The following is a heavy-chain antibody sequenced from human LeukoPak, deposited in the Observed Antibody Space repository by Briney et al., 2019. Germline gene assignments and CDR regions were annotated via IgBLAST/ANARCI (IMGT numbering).Heavy chain of an antibody. Sequence: ASVKVSCKASGYAFTSYGISWVRQAPGHGLEWMGWLSAYNGTTNCAQKHQGKVNMTTDTSTSTAYMELRSLRSDDTAVYYCARVTYSSGWYYFDYWGQGTLVTVSS. D-gene: IGHD6-19*01. CDR2: LSAYNGTT. CDR3: ARVTYSSGWYYFDY. CDR1: GYAFTSYG. J-gene: IGHJ4*02. V-gene: IGHV1-18*01.